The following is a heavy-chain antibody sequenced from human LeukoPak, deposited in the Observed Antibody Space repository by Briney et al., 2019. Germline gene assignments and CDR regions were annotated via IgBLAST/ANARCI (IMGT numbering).Heavy chain of an antibody. D-gene: IGHD3-3*01. CDR1: GGTFSSYA. V-gene: IGHV1-69*13. J-gene: IGHJ4*02. CDR3: ARVPFFYDFWSGYIDY. CDR2: IIPIFGTA. Sequence: SVKVSCKASGGTFSSYAISWVRQAPGQGLEWMGGIIPIFGTANYAQKFEGRVTITADESTSTAYMELSSLRSEDTAVYYCARVPFFYDFWSGYIDYWGQGTLVTVSS.